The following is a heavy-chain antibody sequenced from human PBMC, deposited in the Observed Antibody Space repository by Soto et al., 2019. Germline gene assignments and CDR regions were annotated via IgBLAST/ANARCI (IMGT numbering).Heavy chain of an antibody. CDR3: VKGYGEN. D-gene: IGHD4-17*01. J-gene: IGHJ4*02. V-gene: IGHV1-46*03. CDR2: INPDAGTT. CDR1: GYTFTSHY. Sequence: QVQLVQSGAEVKKPGASVRISCKASGYTFTSHYLQWVRQAPGQGLEWLGIINPDAGTTYYGPIVQDRLAVTMDTSTSTVYMDLTNLRSDDTAMYYCVKGYGENWGPGTLVSVSS.